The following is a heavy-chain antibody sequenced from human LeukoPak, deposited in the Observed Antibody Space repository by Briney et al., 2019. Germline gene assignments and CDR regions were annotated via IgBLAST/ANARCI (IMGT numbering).Heavy chain of an antibody. V-gene: IGHV4-59*01. CDR1: GGSLSSYY. D-gene: IGHD6-19*01. CDR3: ARDLRVGGSSGWYAFDV. Sequence: PSQTLSLTCTVSGGSLSSYYSSWIRHPPGKGLEWIGYIYYRGRTNYNPSLTRRVPISLDTSQNQCSLRRISLAPAAPPVYYCARDLRVGGSSGWYAFDVWGQGTMVTVSS. CDR2: IYYRGRT. J-gene: IGHJ3*01.